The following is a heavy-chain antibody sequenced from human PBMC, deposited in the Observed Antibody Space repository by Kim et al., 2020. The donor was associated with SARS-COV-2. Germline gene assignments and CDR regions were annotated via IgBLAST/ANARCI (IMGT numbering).Heavy chain of an antibody. V-gene: IGHV4-4*02. CDR3: ARFYGSGSSYNDRYYFDI. J-gene: IGHJ4*02. CDR2: IHHGGST. Sequence: SETLSLTCAVSGGSIISNDWWTWVRQPPGKGLEWIAKIHHGGSTNYNPSLKSRVTISVDMSKSHFSLKLNSVTAADTAVYYCARFYGSGSSYNDRYYFDIWGQGTLVTVSS. D-gene: IGHD3-10*01. CDR1: GGSIISNDW.